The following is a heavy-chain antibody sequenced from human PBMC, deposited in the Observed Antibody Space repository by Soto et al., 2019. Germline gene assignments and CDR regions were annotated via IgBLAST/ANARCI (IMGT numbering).Heavy chain of an antibody. J-gene: IGHJ6*01. CDR2: TNHNEST. Sequence: ESPSPTSALTGQSFSGYYWRFIRQPEGAGLEWIPETNHNESTNYNPSLKIRVTISVDTSKNQFSLKLSSVTAADTAVYYCARGTWNSSSWLGAYYYYYGMDVCVQVTTV. V-gene: IGHV4-34*01. D-gene: IGHD6-13*01. CDR1: GQSFSGYY. CDR3: ARGTWNSSSWLGAYYYYYGMDV.